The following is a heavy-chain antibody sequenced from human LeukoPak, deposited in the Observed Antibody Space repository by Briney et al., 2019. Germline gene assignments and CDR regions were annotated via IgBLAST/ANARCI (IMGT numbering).Heavy chain of an antibody. CDR2: IYYSGST. CDR1: GGSISSTNYY. Sequence: SETLSLTCIVSGGSISSTNYYWDWIRQPPGKGLEWVGSIYYSGSTYYNPSLKSRVTISVDTSKNQFSLKLTSVTAADTAVYYCARHWDYDAFGIWGQGTMVTVSS. D-gene: IGHD1-26*01. CDR3: ARHWDYDAFGI. V-gene: IGHV4-39*01. J-gene: IGHJ3*02.